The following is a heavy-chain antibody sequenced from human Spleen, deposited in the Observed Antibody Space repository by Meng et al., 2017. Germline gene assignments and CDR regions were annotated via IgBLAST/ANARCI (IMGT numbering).Heavy chain of an antibody. Sequence: GESLKISCAASGLTVSDNYMSWVRQAPGKGLEWVSVIYTGGSTYYADSLKGRFTNSSDNSKNTLYLQMNSLRAEDTAVYYCARDDIRAFAFDIWGQGTMVTVSS. J-gene: IGHJ3*02. CDR1: GLTVSDNY. V-gene: IGHV3-66*02. D-gene: IGHD2-15*01. CDR2: IYTGGST. CDR3: ARDDIRAFAFDI.